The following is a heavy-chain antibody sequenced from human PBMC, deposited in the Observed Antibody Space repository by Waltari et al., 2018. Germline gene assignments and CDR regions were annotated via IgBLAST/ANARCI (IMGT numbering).Heavy chain of an antibody. V-gene: IGHV1-18*04. J-gene: IGHJ4*02. Sequence: LVQSGAEVKKPGASVKVSCKGSGYIFSNYGITWVRQAPGQGLEWMGWIHGYDGNTKYEQKFQDRVTLTTDTSTSTAYMELRSLRSDDTAVYFCARDDVDSSNFGGFWGQGTLVTVSS. CDR2: IHGYDGNT. CDR3: ARDDVDSSNFGGF. CDR1: GYIFSNYG. D-gene: IGHD3-3*02.